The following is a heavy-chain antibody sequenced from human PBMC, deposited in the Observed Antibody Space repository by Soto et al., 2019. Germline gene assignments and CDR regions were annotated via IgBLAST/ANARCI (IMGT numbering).Heavy chain of an antibody. CDR3: AIAGTRIAARPPPYYYYYGMDV. J-gene: IGHJ6*02. Sequence: ASVRGSCKASGYSFTGYYMHWVRQAPGQGLEWMGWINPNSGGTNYAQKFQGWVTMTRDTSISTAYMELSRLRSDDTAVYYCAIAGTRIAARPPPYYYYYGMDVWGQGTTVTVSS. V-gene: IGHV1-2*04. CDR1: GYSFTGYY. D-gene: IGHD6-6*01. CDR2: INPNSGGT.